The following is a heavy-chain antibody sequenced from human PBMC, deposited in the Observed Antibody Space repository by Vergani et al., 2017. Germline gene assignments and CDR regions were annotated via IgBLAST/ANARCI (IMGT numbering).Heavy chain of an antibody. D-gene: IGHD6-19*01. J-gene: IGHJ4*02. V-gene: IGHV4-30-4*08. Sequence: QVQLQESGPGLVKPSQTLSLTCTVSGGSISSGDYYWSWIRQPPGKALDWIGYIYYSGSTYSNPSLKSRVTISVDTSKNQFSLKLSSVTAADTAVYYCARAIKGSSGPHYFDYWGQGTLVTVSS. CDR2: IYYSGST. CDR3: ARAIKGSSGPHYFDY. CDR1: GGSISSGDYY.